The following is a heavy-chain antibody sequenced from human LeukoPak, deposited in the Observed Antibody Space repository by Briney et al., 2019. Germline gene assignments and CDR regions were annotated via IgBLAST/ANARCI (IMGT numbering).Heavy chain of an antibody. CDR3: ARNVGSGFDY. Sequence: ASVKVSCKASGYTFSTYYIHWVRQAPGQGLEWMGFINPSGGSTSYAQKLQGRVSMTRDMSTSTVYMELSSLRSEDSAVYYCARNVGSGFDYWGQGTLVTVSS. D-gene: IGHD2-15*01. CDR1: GYTFSTYY. CDR2: INPSGGST. J-gene: IGHJ4*02. V-gene: IGHV1-46*04.